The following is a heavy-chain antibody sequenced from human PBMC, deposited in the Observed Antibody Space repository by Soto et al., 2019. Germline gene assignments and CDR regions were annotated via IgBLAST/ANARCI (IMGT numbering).Heavy chain of an antibody. CDR1: GGSISSYY. CDR2: IYYSGST. CDR3: ARLGGRYQAFDY. V-gene: IGHV4-59*08. Sequence: SKTLSLTCTVSGGSISSYYWSWIRQPPGKGLEWIGYIYYSGSTNYNPSLKSRVTISVDTSKNQFSLKLSSVTAADTAVYYCARLGGRYQAFDYWGHGALVTVSS. D-gene: IGHD2-15*01. J-gene: IGHJ4*01.